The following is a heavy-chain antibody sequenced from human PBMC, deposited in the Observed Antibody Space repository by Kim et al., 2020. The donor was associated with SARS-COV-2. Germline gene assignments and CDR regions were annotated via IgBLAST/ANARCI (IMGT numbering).Heavy chain of an antibody. V-gene: IGHV1-2*02. J-gene: IGHJ5*02. CDR3: AREPITMVRGVIGWFAP. Sequence: ASVKVSCKASGYTFTGYYMHWVRQAPGQGLEWMGWINPNSGGTNYAQKFQGRVTMTRDTSISTAYMELSRLRSDDTAVYYCAREPITMVRGVIGWFAPWGQGTLVTVSS. CDR1: GYTFTGYY. D-gene: IGHD3-10*01. CDR2: INPNSGGT.